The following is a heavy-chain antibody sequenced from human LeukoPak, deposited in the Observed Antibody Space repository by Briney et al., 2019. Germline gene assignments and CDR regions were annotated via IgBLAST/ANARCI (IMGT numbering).Heavy chain of an antibody. CDR1: GYTFTSYG. V-gene: IGHV1-18*01. CDR3: ARSCSSTSCFDP. CDR2: ISAYNGNT. Sequence: ASVKVSCKASGYTFTSYGISWVRQAPGQGLEWMGWISAYNGNTNYAQKLQGRVTMTTDTSTSTAYMELRSLRSDDAAVYYCARSCSSTSCFDPWGQGTLVTVSS. D-gene: IGHD2-2*01. J-gene: IGHJ5*02.